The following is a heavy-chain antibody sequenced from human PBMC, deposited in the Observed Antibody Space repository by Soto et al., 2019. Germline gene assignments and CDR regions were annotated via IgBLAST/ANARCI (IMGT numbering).Heavy chain of an antibody. Sequence: WGSLRLSCAASGVTISSNYMSWVRQTPRKGLEWVSVIYSGGSTYYADSVKGRFTISRDNSKNTLYLQMNSLRAEDTAVYYCARDPHCTNGVCYTTDHWGQGTLVTVSS. D-gene: IGHD2-8*01. CDR1: GVTISSNY. J-gene: IGHJ4*02. CDR3: ARDPHCTNGVCYTTDH. V-gene: IGHV3-66*01. CDR2: IYSGGST.